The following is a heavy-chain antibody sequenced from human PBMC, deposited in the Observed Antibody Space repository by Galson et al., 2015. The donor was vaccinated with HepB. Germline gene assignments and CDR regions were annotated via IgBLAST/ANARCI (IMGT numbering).Heavy chain of an antibody. CDR1: GYTFSSYY. CDR3: ARGPLGIRGVTQFDY. V-gene: IGHV1-46*01. D-gene: IGHD3-10*01. CDR2: IIASGGST. Sequence: SVKVSCKASGYTFSSYYMHWVRQAPGQGLEWMGIIIASGGSTSYAQKFQGRVTMTRDTSTSTVYMELSSLRSEDTAVYYCARGPLGIRGVTQFDYWGQGTLVTVSS. J-gene: IGHJ4*02.